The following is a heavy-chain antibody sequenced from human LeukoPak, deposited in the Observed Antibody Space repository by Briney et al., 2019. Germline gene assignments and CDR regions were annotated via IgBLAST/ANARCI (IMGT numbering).Heavy chain of an antibody. CDR2: INPTGDST. D-gene: IGHD2-21*02. Sequence: ASVKVSCKASGYTFTGYYLYWVRQAPGQGLEWMGWINPTGDSTGYAQKLQGRVTMTRDMSTSTVYMELSSLTFEDTAVYYCASALLTATPPFDYWGQGTLVTVSS. CDR1: GYTFTGYY. CDR3: ASALLTATPPFDY. V-gene: IGHV1-46*04. J-gene: IGHJ4*02.